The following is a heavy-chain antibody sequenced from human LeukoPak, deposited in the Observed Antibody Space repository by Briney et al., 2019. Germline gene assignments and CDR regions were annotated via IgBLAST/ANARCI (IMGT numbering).Heavy chain of an antibody. D-gene: IGHD2-2*01. CDR1: GGSISSSNW. V-gene: IGHV4-4*02. CDR3: ASWRAMPSPPAFAY. Sequence: SGTLSLTCAVSGGSISSSNWWSWVRQPPGKGLEWIGEIYHSGSTNYNPSLKSRVTISVDKSKNQFSLKLSSVTAADTAVYYCASWRAMPSPPAFAYWGQGTLVTVSS. J-gene: IGHJ4*02. CDR2: IYHSGST.